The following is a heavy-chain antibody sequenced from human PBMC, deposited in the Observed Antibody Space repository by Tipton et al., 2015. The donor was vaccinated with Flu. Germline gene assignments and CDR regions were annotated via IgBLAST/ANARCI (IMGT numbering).Heavy chain of an antibody. CDR2: IYPGDYDT. J-gene: IGHJ2*01. Sequence: VQLVQSGAQVKKPGESLKISCKASGYSFTNNWIGWVRQMPGKGLEWVGIIYPGDYDTRYSPSFQGQVTISADKSISTAYLQWSTLKASDTAMYYCVRQPGGVRYFDFWGRGTLVTVSP. V-gene: IGHV5-51*01. CDR1: GYSFTNNW. CDR3: VRQPGGVRYFDF. D-gene: IGHD1-14*01.